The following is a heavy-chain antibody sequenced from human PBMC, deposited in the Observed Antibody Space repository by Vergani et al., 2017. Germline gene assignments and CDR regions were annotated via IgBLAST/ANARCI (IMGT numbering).Heavy chain of an antibody. CDR1: GGSFSGYY. CDR2: INHSGST. V-gene: IGHV4-34*01. Sequence: QVQLQQWGAGLLKPSETLSLTCAVYGGSFSGYYWSWIRQPPGKGLEWIGEINHSGSTNYNPSLKSRVTISVDTSKNQFSLKLSSVTAADTAVYYCARAGRYCSSNSCYAGLRNWFDPWGQGTMVTVSS. CDR3: ARAGRYCSSNSCYAGLRNWFDP. D-gene: IGHD2-2*01. J-gene: IGHJ5*02.